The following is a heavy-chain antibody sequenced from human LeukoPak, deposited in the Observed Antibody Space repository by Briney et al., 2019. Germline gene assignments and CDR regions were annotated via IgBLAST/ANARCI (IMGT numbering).Heavy chain of an antibody. CDR3: ARRWGLKAFDI. Sequence: PSETLSLTCTVSGGSISSYYWSWIRQPPGKGLEWIGEINHSGSTNYNPSLKSRVTISVDTSKNQFSLKLSSVTAADTAVYYCARRWGLKAFDIWGQGTMVTVSS. D-gene: IGHD1-26*01. CDR1: GGSISSYY. V-gene: IGHV4-34*01. CDR2: INHSGST. J-gene: IGHJ3*02.